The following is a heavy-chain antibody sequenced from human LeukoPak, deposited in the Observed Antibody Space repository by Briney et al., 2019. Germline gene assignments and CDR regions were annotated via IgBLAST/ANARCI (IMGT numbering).Heavy chain of an antibody. CDR1: GYTFTSYG. CDR3: ARAGGGSGITQGAEDI. D-gene: IGHD3-10*01. V-gene: IGHV1-18*01. Sequence: GSSVKVSCKASGYTFTSYGISWVRQAPGQGLEWMGWISAYNGNTNYAQKLQGRVTMTTDTSTSTAYMELRSLRSDDTAVYYCARAGGGSGITQGAEDIWGQGTMVTVSS. CDR2: ISAYNGNT. J-gene: IGHJ3*02.